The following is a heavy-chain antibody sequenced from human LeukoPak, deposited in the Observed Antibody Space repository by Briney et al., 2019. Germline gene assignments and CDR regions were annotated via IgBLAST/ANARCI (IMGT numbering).Heavy chain of an antibody. CDR3: APSLYHYDSTYSGGAFDI. V-gene: IGHV1-2*02. J-gene: IGHJ3*02. CDR1: GYTFTGDY. Sequence: ASVKVSCKASGYTFTGDYLHWVRQAPGQGLEWMGWINPGSGGTNYAQKFQGRVTMTRDTSNSTAYMELSSLRSDDTAVYYCAPSLYHYDSTYSGGAFDIWGQGTMVTVSS. CDR2: INPGSGGT. D-gene: IGHD3-22*01.